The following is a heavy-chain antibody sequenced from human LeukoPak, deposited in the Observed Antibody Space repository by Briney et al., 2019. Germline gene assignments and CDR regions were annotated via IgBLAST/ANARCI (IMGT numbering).Heavy chain of an antibody. CDR2: IYPGYSDA. CDR3: VRFGLTSSLDH. D-gene: IGHD6-13*01. J-gene: IGHJ5*02. Sequence: GESLKISCKISGYKLTNNWIGWVRQVPGKGLEWMGLIYPGYSDAKYSPSFQGQVTLSVDASISTAYLQLSGLRASDTAIYYCVRFGLTSSLDHWGQGTLVTVSS. CDR1: GYKLTNNW. V-gene: IGHV5-51*01.